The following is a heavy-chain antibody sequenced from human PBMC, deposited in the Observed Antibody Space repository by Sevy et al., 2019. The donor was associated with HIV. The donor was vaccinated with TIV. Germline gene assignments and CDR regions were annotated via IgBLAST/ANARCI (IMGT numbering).Heavy chain of an antibody. J-gene: IGHJ5*02. CDR1: GFTFSSYS. CDR2: ISSSSSTI. D-gene: IGHD2-8*01. V-gene: IGHV3-48*01. Sequence: GGSLRLSCAASGFTFSSYSMNWVRQAPGKGLEWVSYISSSSSTIYYADSVKGRFTISRDNAKNSLYLQMNSLRAEDTAVYYCAREAQGYCTNVVCYMGGWFDPWGQGTLVTVSS. CDR3: AREAQGYCTNVVCYMGGWFDP.